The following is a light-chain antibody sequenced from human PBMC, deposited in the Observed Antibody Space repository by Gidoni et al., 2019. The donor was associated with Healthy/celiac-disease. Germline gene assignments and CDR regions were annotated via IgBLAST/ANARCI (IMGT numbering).Light chain of an antibody. V-gene: IGKV1-5*03. Sequence: ITCRASQSISSWLAWYQQKPGKAPKLLIYKASSLESGVPARFSGSGSGTEFTLTISSLQPDDFATYYCQQDNSFVTFGQGTKLEIK. CDR2: KAS. CDR3: QQDNSFVT. CDR1: QSISSW. J-gene: IGKJ2*01.